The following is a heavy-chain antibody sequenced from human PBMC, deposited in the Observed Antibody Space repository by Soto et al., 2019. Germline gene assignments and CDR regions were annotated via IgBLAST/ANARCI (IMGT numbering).Heavy chain of an antibody. J-gene: IGHJ4*02. CDR2: INHSGST. D-gene: IGHD3-10*01. Sequence: SETLSLTCAVYGGSLSGYYWSWIRQPPGKGLEWIGEINHSGSTNYNPSLKSRVTISVDTSKNQFSLKLSSVTAADTAVYYCARGPKKYYYGSGSYFRYWGQGTLVTVSS. V-gene: IGHV4-34*01. CDR3: ARGPKKYYYGSGSYFRY. CDR1: GGSLSGYY.